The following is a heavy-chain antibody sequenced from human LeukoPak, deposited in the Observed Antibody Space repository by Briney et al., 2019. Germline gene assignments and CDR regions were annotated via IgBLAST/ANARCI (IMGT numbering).Heavy chain of an antibody. Sequence: PSETLSLTCTVSGGSNSSSSYYWGWIRQPPGKGLEWIGSIYYSGSTYYNPSLKSRVTISVDTSKNQFSLKLSSVTAADTAVYYCARRVAGRGDFDYWGQGTLVTVSS. CDR2: IYYSGST. V-gene: IGHV4-39*01. CDR3: ARRVAGRGDFDY. D-gene: IGHD6-19*01. J-gene: IGHJ4*02. CDR1: GGSNSSSSYY.